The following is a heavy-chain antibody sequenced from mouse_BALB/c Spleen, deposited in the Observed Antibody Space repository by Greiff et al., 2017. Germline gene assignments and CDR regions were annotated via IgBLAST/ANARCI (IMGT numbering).Heavy chain of an antibody. V-gene: IGHV2-2*02. D-gene: IGHD1-1*01. Sequence: QVQLQQSGPGLVQPSQSLSITCTVSGFSLTSYGVHWVRQSPGKGLEWLGVIWSGGSTDYNAAFISRLSISKDNSKSQVFFKMNSLQANDTAIYYCARNNYGSSYGGYFDYWGQGTTLTVSS. J-gene: IGHJ2*01. CDR3: ARNNYGSSYGGYFDY. CDR1: GFSLTSYG. CDR2: IWSGGST.